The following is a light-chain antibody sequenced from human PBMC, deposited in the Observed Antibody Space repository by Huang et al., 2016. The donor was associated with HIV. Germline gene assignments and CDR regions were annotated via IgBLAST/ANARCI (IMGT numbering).Light chain of an antibody. CDR1: QSISTW. Sequence: DIQMTQSPSSLSASVGDRVTITCRASQSISTWLAWYQQKPGKVPNLLIYKASTLETGVPSRFSGSGSGTELTLTISNLQPDDTATYYCQEYNTYSTFGQGTKVEI. CDR2: KAS. J-gene: IGKJ1*01. V-gene: IGKV1-5*03. CDR3: QEYNTYST.